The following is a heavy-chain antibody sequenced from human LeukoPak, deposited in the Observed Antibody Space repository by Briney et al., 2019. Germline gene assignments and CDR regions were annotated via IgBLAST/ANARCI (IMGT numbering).Heavy chain of an antibody. J-gene: IGHJ5*02. D-gene: IGHD1-26*01. CDR2: IYYSGNT. Sequence: SETLSLTCTVSGGSISGYYWSWIRQPPGKGLEWIGEIYYSGNTNYYPSLQSRVTISVDTSNNQFSLRLNSLTTAGTAVYYCARSSEGYFGPWGQGTLVTVSS. CDR1: GGSISGYY. V-gene: IGHV4-59*01. CDR3: ARSSEGYFGP.